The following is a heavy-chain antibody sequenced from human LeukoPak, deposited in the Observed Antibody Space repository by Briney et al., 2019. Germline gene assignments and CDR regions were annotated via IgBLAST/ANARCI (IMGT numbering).Heavy chain of an antibody. CDR1: GFTFCYAG. CDR3: DTYQRWELPLNY. J-gene: IGHJ4*02. V-gene: IGHV3-15*01. CDR2: IKSKTDGGTT. Sequence: PGGSLRLSCAASGFTFCYAGMSWVRQAPGKGLEWVGRIKSKTDGGTTDYAAPVKGRFTISRDDSKNTLYLQMNMLTTEDTAVYYCDTYQRWELPLNYWGQGTLVTVSS. D-gene: IGHD1-26*01.